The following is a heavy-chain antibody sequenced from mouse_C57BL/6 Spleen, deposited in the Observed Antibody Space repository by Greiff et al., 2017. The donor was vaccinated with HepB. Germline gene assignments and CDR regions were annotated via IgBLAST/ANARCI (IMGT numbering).Heavy chain of an antibody. CDR3: ARRGDGYFAWFAY. V-gene: IGHV1-69*01. CDR2: IDPSDSYT. Sequence: QVQLKQPGAELVMPGASVKLSCKASGYTFTSYWMHWVKQRPGQGLEWIGEIDPSDSYTNYNQKFKGKSTLTVDKSSSTAYMQLSSLTSEDSAVYYCARRGDGYFAWFAYWGQGTLVTVSA. J-gene: IGHJ3*01. D-gene: IGHD2-3*01. CDR1: GYTFTSYW.